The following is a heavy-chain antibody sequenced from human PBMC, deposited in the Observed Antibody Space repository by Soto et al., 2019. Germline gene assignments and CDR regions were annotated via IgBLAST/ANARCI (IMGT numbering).Heavy chain of an antibody. CDR1: GYTFTSYA. J-gene: IGHJ4*02. D-gene: IGHD3-3*01. CDR3: AVAYDFWSGLDSTQLDY. Sequence: GASVKVSCKASGYTFTSYAMHWVRQAPGQRPEWMGWINAGNGNTKYSQKFQGRVTITRDTSASTAYMELSSLRSEDTAVYYCAVAYDFWSGLDSTQLDYWGQGTLVTVSS. V-gene: IGHV1-3*01. CDR2: INAGNGNT.